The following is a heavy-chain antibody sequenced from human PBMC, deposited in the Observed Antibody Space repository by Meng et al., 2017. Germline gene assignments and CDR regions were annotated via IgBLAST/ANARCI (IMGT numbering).Heavy chain of an antibody. J-gene: IGHJ4*02. V-gene: IGHV1-46*01. CDR3: ARDFRGQCYFAY. CDR2: INHSGTSN. CDR1: EYIVGSVY. Sequence: AQIVQNEEKVKKPRSSCRCSCGKSEYIVGSVYIAWVRQTPGGGVEWMELINHSGTSNSYVQKFQGRVTMNRDTSTSTVKMEMSSLRSADTAVYYCARDFRGQCYFAYWGQGSLVTVSS. D-gene: IGHD3-10*01.